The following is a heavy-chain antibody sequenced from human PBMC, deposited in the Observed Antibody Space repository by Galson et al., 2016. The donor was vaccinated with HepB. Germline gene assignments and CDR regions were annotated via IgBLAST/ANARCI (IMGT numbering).Heavy chain of an antibody. CDR1: GYTFRNFV. CDR3: ARGGGSGSQELFPYDY. V-gene: IGHV1-18*04. CDR2: ISVYNGDT. Sequence: SVKVSCKASGYTFRNFVINWVRQAPGQGLEWMGRISVYNGDTSFAQNLQVRVTLTTDTSTSTAYMELSSLRSEDTAVYYCARGGGSGSQELFPYDYGGQGAPVIVSP. D-gene: IGHD3-10*01. J-gene: IGHJ4*02.